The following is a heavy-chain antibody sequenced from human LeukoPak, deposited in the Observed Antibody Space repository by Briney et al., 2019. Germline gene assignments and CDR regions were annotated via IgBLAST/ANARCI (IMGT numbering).Heavy chain of an antibody. CDR3: AREVAGTMTKYYYGMDV. V-gene: IGHV3-7*01. CDR1: GFTFSSYW. D-gene: IGHD6-19*01. Sequence: PGGSLRLSCAASGFTFSSYWVSWVRQAPGKGLEWVANIKQDGSEKYYVDSVKGRFTISRDNAKNSLYLQMNSLRAEDTAVYYCAREVAGTMTKYYYGMDVWGQGTTVTVFS. J-gene: IGHJ6*02. CDR2: IKQDGSEK.